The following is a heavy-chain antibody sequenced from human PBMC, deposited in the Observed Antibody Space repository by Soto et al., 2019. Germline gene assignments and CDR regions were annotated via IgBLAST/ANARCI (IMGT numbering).Heavy chain of an antibody. V-gene: IGHV1-18*03. CDR1: GYTFTDNG. CDR3: ARASISGIFYYYY. J-gene: IGHJ4*02. D-gene: IGHD3-10*01. Sequence: QVQLVQSGAEVKKPGASVKVSCKASGYTFTDNGVSWMRQAPGQGLEWMGWINPNNGNTKYAQNFQGRVAMTTDTSTSTAYVELRSLRSDDMAMYYCARASISGIFYYYYWGQGTLVTVSS. CDR2: INPNNGNT.